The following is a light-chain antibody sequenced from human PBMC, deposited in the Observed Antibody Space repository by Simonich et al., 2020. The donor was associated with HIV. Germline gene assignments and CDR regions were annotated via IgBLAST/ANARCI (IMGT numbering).Light chain of an antibody. CDR3: QQYYSTPT. Sequence: AIQLTQSPSFLSASVGDRVTITCRASQGISSYLAWYQQKPGKAPKLLIYKASTLESGVPSRFSGSGSVTDYTLTISSLQPEDFATYYCQQYYSTPTFGPGTKVDIK. CDR2: KAS. CDR1: QGISSY. J-gene: IGKJ3*01. V-gene: IGKV1-13*02.